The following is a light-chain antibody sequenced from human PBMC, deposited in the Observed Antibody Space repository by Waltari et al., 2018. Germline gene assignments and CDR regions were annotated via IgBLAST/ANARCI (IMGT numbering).Light chain of an antibody. J-gene: IGLJ3*02. CDR2: DDS. CDR3: QVWDSDTDNRV. V-gene: IGLV3-21*02. Sequence: SFVLTQPPSVSVAPGQTPRIFRAGKTLGSTSVHWYQQRPGQAPVLVVYDDSDRPSGIPGRFSGSNSGNTATLTISGVEAGDEADYDCQVWDSDTDNRVFGGGTKVTVL. CDR1: TLGSTS.